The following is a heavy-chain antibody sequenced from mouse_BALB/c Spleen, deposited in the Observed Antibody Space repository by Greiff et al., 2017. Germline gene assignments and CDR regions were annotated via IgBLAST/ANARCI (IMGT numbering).Heavy chain of an antibody. J-gene: IGHJ3*01. CDR1: GYTFTSYY. Sequence: QVQLQQSGAELVKPGASVKLSCKASGYTFTSYYMYWVKQRPGQGLEWIGEINPSNGGTNFNEKFKSKATLTVDKSSSTAYMQLSSLTSEDSAVYYCARGGYPVRDWGQGTLVTVSA. D-gene: IGHD2-14*01. CDR3: ARGGYPVRD. V-gene: IGHV1S81*02. CDR2: INPSNGGT.